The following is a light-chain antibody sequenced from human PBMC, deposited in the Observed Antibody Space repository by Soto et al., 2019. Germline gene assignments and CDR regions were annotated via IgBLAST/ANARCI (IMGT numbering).Light chain of an antibody. Sequence: DVVMTQSPLSLPVTLGQPASISCRSSQSLVYSDGNTYLNWFQQRPGQPPRRLIYKVSSRDSGVPDRFSGSGSCTDFTLKISRVESDDFATYYCQQCHGYSSFGQGTKLDIK. CDR2: KVS. CDR1: QSLVYSDGNTY. V-gene: IGKV2-30*01. J-gene: IGKJ2*01. CDR3: QQCHGYSS.